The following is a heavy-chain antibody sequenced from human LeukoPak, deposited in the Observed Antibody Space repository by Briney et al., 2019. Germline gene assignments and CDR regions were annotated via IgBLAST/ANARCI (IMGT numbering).Heavy chain of an antibody. Sequence: GSLRLSCAASGFTFSSYAMSWVRQAPGKGLEWVSAISGSGGSTYYADSVKGRFTISRDNSKNTLYLQMNSLRAEDTAVYYCAKDLGHYYGSGSDHDFGYWGQGTLVTVSS. CDR1: GFTFSSYA. D-gene: IGHD3-10*01. J-gene: IGHJ4*02. CDR3: AKDLGHYYGSGSDHDFGY. CDR2: ISGSGGST. V-gene: IGHV3-23*01.